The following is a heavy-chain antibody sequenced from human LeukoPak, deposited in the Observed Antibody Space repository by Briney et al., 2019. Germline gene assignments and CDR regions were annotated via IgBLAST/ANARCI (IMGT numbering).Heavy chain of an antibody. V-gene: IGHV4-38-2*02. CDR1: GYSISSGYY. D-gene: IGHD3-10*01. CDR3: ASTFYYYGSGSYYNRYYFDY. CDR2: IYHSGST. Sequence: SETLSHTCTVSGYSISSGYYWGWIRQPPGKGLEWIGSIYHSGSTYYNPSLKSRVTISVDTSKNQFSLKLSSVTAADTAVYYCASTFYYYGSGSYYNRYYFDYWGQGTLVTVSS. J-gene: IGHJ4*02.